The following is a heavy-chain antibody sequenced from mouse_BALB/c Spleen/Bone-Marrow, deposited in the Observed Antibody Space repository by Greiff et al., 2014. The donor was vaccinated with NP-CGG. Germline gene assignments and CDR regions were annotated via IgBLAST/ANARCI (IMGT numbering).Heavy chain of an antibody. J-gene: IGHJ2*01. CDR1: GYSFTGYT. CDR3: ARGPPLCYDYGFDY. D-gene: IGHD2-4*01. V-gene: IGHV1-18*01. Sequence: VQLQQPGPELVKPGASMKISCKASGYSFTGYTMNWVKQSHGKNLEWTGLINPYNGGTRYNQKFKGKATLTVDNSSSTAYMEHLSLTSEDSAVYYCARGPPLCYDYGFDYWGQGTTLTVSS. CDR2: INPYNGGT.